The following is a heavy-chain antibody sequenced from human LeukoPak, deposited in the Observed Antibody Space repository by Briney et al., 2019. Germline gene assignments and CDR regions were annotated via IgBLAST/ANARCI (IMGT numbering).Heavy chain of an antibody. CDR2: IWYDGSNK. V-gene: IGHV3-33*06. J-gene: IGHJ4*02. D-gene: IGHD3-3*01. Sequence: GRSLRLSCAASGFTSSSYGMHWVRQAPGKGLEWVAVIWYDGSNKYYADSVKGRFTISRENSKNTLYLQMNSLRAEDTAVYYCAKGFDFSNPGTDYWGQGTLVTVSS. CDR3: AKGFDFSNPGTDY. CDR1: GFTSSSYG.